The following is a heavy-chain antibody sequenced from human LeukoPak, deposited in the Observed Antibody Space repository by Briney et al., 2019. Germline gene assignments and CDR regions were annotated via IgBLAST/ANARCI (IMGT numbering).Heavy chain of an antibody. J-gene: IGHJ4*02. Sequence: GESLKISCKGSGYSFTNYWIGWVRQMPGKGLEWMGIIYPDDSDTRYSPSFQGQVTISADKSISTAYLQWSSLKASDTAMYYCARQSKYYHDSRGYYYIWDYWGQGTLVTVSS. CDR3: ARQSKYYHDSRGYYYIWDY. D-gene: IGHD3-22*01. CDR2: IYPDDSDT. V-gene: IGHV5-51*01. CDR1: GYSFTNYW.